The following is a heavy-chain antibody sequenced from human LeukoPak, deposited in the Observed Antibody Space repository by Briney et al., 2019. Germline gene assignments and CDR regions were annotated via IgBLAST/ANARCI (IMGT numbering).Heavy chain of an antibody. J-gene: IGHJ2*01. CDR1: GFTFGTYG. CDR3: ARELVSLGTGYFDL. CDR2: ITGSSTWT. V-gene: IGHV3-23*01. D-gene: IGHD7-27*01. Sequence: GGSLRLSCEASGFTFGTYGMTWVRQAPGKGLEWASGITGSSTWTYYADSVRGRFTISRDNSKNTLHLQMNNLTADDTAIYYCARELVSLGTGYFDLWGRGTLVTVSS.